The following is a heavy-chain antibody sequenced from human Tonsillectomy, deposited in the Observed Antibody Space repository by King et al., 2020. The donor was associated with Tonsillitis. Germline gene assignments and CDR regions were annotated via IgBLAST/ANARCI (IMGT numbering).Heavy chain of an antibody. CDR2: IDWDDDK. Sequence: TLKESGPALVKPTQTLTLTCTLSGFSLSTSGMCVSWIRQPPGKALEWLARIDWDDDKYYSTALKTRLTISKDTPKNQAVLTMTNMDPVDTATYYCARTYYNFYYYYMDVWGKGTTVTVSS. CDR1: GFSLSTSGMC. V-gene: IGHV2-70*11. D-gene: IGHD5-24*01. J-gene: IGHJ6*03. CDR3: ARTYYNFYYYYMDV.